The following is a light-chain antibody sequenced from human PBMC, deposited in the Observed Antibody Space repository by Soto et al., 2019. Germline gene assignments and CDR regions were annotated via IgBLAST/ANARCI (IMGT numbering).Light chain of an antibody. V-gene: IGKV1-39*01. CDR1: QNIAGY. CDR3: QQSYSVPRT. Sequence: DVQMTQSPSSLSASVGDRVTITCRASQNIAGYLNWYQQKPGTAPKLLIYASTSLHSGVPSRFSGGGSGTDFTLAISSPQPEDFATYYCQQSYSVPRTFCGGTKVEIQ. J-gene: IGKJ4*01. CDR2: AST.